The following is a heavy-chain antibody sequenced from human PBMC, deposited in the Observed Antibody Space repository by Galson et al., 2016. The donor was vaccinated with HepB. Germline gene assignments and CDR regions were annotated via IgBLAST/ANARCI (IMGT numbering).Heavy chain of an antibody. D-gene: IGHD6-19*01. CDR3: TTWGVAGREGVHDY. V-gene: IGHV3-48*01. Sequence: SLRLSCAASGFTFSDYSMNWVRQAPGKGLEWVSYIASNRRTIYYADSARGRFTISRDNAKNSLYLQMNSLKTEDTAFYYCTTWGVAGREGVHDYWGQGTLVTVSS. CDR1: GFTFSDYS. CDR2: IASNRRTI. J-gene: IGHJ4*02.